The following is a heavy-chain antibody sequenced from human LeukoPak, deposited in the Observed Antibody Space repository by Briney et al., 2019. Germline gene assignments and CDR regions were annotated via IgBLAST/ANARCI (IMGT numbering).Heavy chain of an antibody. CDR1: GFTVSSDY. J-gene: IGHJ4*02. D-gene: IGHD3-22*01. CDR2: IKQDGSEK. Sequence: GGSLRLSCAASGFTVSSDYMSWVRQAPGKGLEWVANIKQDGSEKYYVDSVKGRFTISRDNSKNTLYLQMNSLRAEDTAVYYCAKDRPPYYYDSSGYLDYWGQGTLVTVSS. V-gene: IGHV3-7*01. CDR3: AKDRPPYYYDSSGYLDY.